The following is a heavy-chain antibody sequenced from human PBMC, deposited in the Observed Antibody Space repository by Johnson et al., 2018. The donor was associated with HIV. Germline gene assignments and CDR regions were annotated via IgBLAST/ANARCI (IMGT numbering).Heavy chain of an antibody. CDR1: GFTFSTYS. D-gene: IGHD3-10*01. CDR2: MYSGGST. CDR3: ARGHMVRGVTHAFDI. Sequence: VQLVESGGGLVQPGGSLRLSCAASGFTFSTYSMHWVRQAPGKGLEWVSVMYSGGSTYYADSVKGRFTISRDNSKNTLYLQMNSLRAEDTAVYYCARGHMVRGVTHAFDIWGQGTMVTVSS. V-gene: IGHV3-66*01. J-gene: IGHJ3*02.